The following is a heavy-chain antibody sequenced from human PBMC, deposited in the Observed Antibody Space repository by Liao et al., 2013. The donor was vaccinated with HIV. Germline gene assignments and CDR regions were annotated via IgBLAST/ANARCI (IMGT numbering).Heavy chain of an antibody. V-gene: IGHV4-59*11. J-gene: IGHJ4*02. D-gene: IGHD6-6*01. CDR3: AGQTSRTGFDS. CDR2: ISYTGST. Sequence: QVQLQESGPGLVKPSETLSLTCTVSGDSFSNHYWSWIRQPAGKGLEWIGYISYTGSTKYNPSLKSQVIISVDSAKNQFSLKLNSVTAADTAVYYCAGQTSRTGFDSWGRGHPGRRLL. CDR1: GDSFSNHY.